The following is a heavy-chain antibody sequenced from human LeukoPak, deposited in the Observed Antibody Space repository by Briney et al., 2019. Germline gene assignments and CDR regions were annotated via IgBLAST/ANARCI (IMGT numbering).Heavy chain of an antibody. Sequence: PGGSLRLSCVASGFTFRNYYMHWVRQVPGKGLEWVSYISSSSSTIYYADSVKGRFTISRDNAKNSLYLQMNSLRAEDTAVYYCARGAYYYEDWGQGALVTVSS. CDR3: ARGAYYYED. V-gene: IGHV3-48*01. CDR2: ISSSSSTI. J-gene: IGHJ4*02. CDR1: GFTFRNYY. D-gene: IGHD3-22*01.